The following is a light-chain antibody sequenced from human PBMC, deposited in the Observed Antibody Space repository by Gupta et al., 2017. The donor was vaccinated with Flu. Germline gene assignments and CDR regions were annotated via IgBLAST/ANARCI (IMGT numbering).Light chain of an antibody. CDR3: CSYAADKTGV. V-gene: IGLV2-23*02. CDR2: EVS. CDR1: NSDVGKYNR. J-gene: IGLJ3*02. Sequence: SITISCTGSNSDVGKYNRVSWYQQHPGKVPKRIIYEVSKWPSDIPSRVSGSKSGITASLTISGLQAEDEADEYCCSYAADKTGVCGGGTSLTVL.